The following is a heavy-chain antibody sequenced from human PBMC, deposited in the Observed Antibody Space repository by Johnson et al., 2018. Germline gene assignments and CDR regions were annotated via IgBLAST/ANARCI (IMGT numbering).Heavy chain of an antibody. J-gene: IGHJ1*01. CDR3: TRGVRIAGAGTPLYCRH. Sequence: EVQLVESGGGLVQPGRSLRLSCTASGFTFGDYAMSWFRQAPGKGLEWVGFIRSKAYGGTTEYAASVKGRFTISRDDSKSIAYLQMNSLKTEDTAVYYCTRGVRIAGAGTPLYCRHWGQGTLVTVSS. D-gene: IGHD6-19*01. CDR2: IRSKAYGGTT. CDR1: GFTFGDYA. V-gene: IGHV3-49*03.